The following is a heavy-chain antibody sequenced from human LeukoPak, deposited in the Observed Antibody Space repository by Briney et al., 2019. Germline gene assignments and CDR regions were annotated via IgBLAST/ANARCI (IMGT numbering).Heavy chain of an antibody. J-gene: IGHJ4*02. CDR2: IYYRGRT. D-gene: IGHD6-19*01. CDR3: ARGQQWLPHFDY. Sequence: PSETLSLTCTVSGGSISSGIYYWSWIRQPPGKGLEWIGYIYYRGRTYYNPSLKSRVTISVDTSNNQFSLKLSSVTAADTPVYYCARGQQWLPHFDYWGQGTLVTVSS. CDR1: GGSISSGIYY. V-gene: IGHV4-30-4*08.